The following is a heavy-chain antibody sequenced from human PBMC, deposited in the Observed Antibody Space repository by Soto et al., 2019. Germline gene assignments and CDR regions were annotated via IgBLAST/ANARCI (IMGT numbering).Heavy chain of an antibody. V-gene: IGHV4-61*01. J-gene: IGHJ6*02. Sequence: PSETLSLTCTVSGGSVSSGSYYWSWIRQPPGKGLEWIVYIYYSGSTNYNPSLKCRVTISVDTSKYQFSLKLSSVTAADTAVYFRARDTLGYCTKGCMDDWGQGTTVTVSS. CDR3: ARDTLGYCTKGCMDD. CDR2: IYYSGST. CDR1: GGSVSSGSYY. D-gene: IGHD2-8*01.